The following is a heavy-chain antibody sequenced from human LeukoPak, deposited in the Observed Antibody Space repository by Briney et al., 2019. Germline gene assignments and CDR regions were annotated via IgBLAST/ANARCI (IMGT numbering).Heavy chain of an antibody. V-gene: IGHV4-4*02. CDR3: ARASSGWSTSGVYYYGMDV. Sequence: SETLSLTCAASGGSISSSNWWSWVRQPPGKGLEWIGEIYHSGSTNYNPFLKSRVTISVDKSKNQFSLKLSSVTAADTAVYYCARASSGWSTSGVYYYGMDVWGQGTTITVSS. J-gene: IGHJ6*02. CDR2: IYHSGST. CDR1: GGSISSSNW. D-gene: IGHD6-19*01.